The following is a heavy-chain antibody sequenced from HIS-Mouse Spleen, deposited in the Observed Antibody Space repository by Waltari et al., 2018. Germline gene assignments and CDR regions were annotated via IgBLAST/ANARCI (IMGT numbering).Heavy chain of an antibody. V-gene: IGHV4-34*01. D-gene: IGHD6-6*01. J-gene: IGHJ6*02. Sequence: QVQLQQWGAGLLKPSETLSLTCAVYGGSFRGYYWSWIRQPPGKGLEWIGEINHSGSTNYNPSLKSRVTISVDTSKNQFSLKLSSVTAADTAVYYCARDRAARPLSYYGMDVWGQGTTVTVSS. CDR2: INHSGST. CDR3: ARDRAARPLSYYGMDV. CDR1: GGSFRGYY.